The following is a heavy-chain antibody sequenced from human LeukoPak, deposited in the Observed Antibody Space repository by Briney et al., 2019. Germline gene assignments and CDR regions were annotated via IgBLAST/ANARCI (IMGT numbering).Heavy chain of an antibody. D-gene: IGHD3-3*01. Sequence: PGGSLRLSCAASGFTFSSYGMHWVRQAPGKGLEWVAVIWYDGSNKYYADSVKGRFTISRDNSKNTLYLQMNSLRAEDTAVHYCARGGSGYTFDYWGQGTLVTVSS. J-gene: IGHJ4*02. CDR3: ARGGSGYTFDY. CDR2: IWYDGSNK. V-gene: IGHV3-33*01. CDR1: GFTFSSYG.